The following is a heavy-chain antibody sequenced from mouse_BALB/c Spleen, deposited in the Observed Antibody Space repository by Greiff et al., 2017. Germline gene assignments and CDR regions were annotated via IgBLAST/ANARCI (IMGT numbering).Heavy chain of an antibody. CDR3: ARSMITTSAWFAY. CDR1: GYSITSGYY. V-gene: IGHV3-6*02. Sequence: EVQLKESGPGLVKPSQSLSLTCSVTGYSITSGYYWNWIRQFPGNKLEWMGYISYDGSNNYNPSLKNRISITRDTSKNQFFLKLNSVTTEDTATYYCARSMITTSAWFAYWGQGTLVTVSA. CDR2: ISYDGSN. J-gene: IGHJ3*01. D-gene: IGHD2-4*01.